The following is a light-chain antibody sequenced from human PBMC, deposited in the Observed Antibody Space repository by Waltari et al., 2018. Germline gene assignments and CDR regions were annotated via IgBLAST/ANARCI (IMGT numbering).Light chain of an antibody. CDR1: ELANKF. CDR3: QAWDRTTAV. CDR2: QND. V-gene: IGLV3-1*01. J-gene: IGLJ2*01. Sequence: SYELSQPPSESVSPGQTAVISCSGEELANKFVWWYQQKPGQSPVLVLYQNDKRPSGIPERFSGSNAGTRATLIIVGTQPMDEADYYCQAWDRTTAVFGGGTKLTVL.